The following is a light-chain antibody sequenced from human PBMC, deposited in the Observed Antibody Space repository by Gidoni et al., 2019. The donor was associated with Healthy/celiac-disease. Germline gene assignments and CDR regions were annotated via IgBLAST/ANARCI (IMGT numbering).Light chain of an antibody. Sequence: DIHMSQSPSSLSASVGDRVTITCQASQDISNYLKWYQQKPGKAPKLLIYDATNLETGVPSRFSGSGSGTDFTFTISSLQPEDIATYYCQQYDNLPFTFGPGTKVDIK. CDR2: DAT. CDR1: QDISNY. CDR3: QQYDNLPFT. J-gene: IGKJ3*01. V-gene: IGKV1-33*01.